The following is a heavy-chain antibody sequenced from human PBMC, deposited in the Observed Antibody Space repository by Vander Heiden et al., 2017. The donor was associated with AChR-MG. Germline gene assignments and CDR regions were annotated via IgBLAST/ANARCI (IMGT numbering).Heavy chain of an antibody. CDR1: GRKFRNYG. D-gene: IGHD2-15*01. J-gene: IGHJ4*02. Sequence: QVQMVECGGGVVQHGRALTVSCAASGRKFRNYGMHWVVQAPGKGLEWVAVILYDGSNKYYAESVKGRFTISRDNSKNMLYLQMSSLRGEDTAVYYCATTICGGGSCYSGNWGQGTLVTVSS. V-gene: IGHV3-33*01. CDR2: ILYDGSNK. CDR3: ATTICGGGSCYSGN.